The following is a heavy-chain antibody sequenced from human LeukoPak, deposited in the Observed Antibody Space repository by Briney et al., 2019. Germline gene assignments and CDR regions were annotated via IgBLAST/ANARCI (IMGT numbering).Heavy chain of an antibody. CDR1: GFTFSSYG. Sequence: PGRSLRLSCAASGFTFSSYGMHWVRQAPGKGLEWVAVISYDGSNKYYADSVKGRFTIPRDNSKNTLYLQMNSLRAEDTAVYYCAKDRSYGGMDVWGQGTTVTVSS. J-gene: IGHJ6*02. D-gene: IGHD1-26*01. V-gene: IGHV3-30*18. CDR3: AKDRSYGGMDV. CDR2: ISYDGSNK.